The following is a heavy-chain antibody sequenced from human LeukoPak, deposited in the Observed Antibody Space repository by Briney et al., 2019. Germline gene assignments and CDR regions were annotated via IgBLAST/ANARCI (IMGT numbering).Heavy chain of an antibody. CDR3: VRAKEGVTFVRGEMDY. D-gene: IGHD3-10*01. CDR2: ISAYNGNT. V-gene: IGHV1-18*01. CDR1: GYTFNIYG. J-gene: IGHJ4*02. Sequence: ASVNVSCTASGYTFNIYGISRVRRAPGQGLEWRGWISAYNGNTNYAQKVQGRVTMTTDTSTSTAYMELRSLRSDDTAVYYCVRAKEGVTFVRGEMDYWGQGTLVTVSS.